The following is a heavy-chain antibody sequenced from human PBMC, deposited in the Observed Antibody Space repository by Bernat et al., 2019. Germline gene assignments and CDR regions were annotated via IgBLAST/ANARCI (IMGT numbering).Heavy chain of an antibody. CDR2: IIPILGIA. CDR3: ASRPNLVRVVPPEDDY. CDR1: GGTFSSYA. V-gene: IGHV1-69*04. Sequence: QVQLVQSGAEVKKPGSSVKVSCKASGGTFSSYAISWVRQAPGQGLEWMGRIIPILGIANYAQKFQGRVTITADKSTSTAYMELSSLRSEDTAVYYCASRPNLVRVVPPEDDYWGQGTLVTVPS. J-gene: IGHJ4*02. D-gene: IGHD3-10*01.